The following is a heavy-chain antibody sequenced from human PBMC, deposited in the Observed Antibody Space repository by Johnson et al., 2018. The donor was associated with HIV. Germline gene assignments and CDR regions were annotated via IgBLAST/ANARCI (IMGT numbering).Heavy chain of an antibody. CDR1: GFTFSSYA. Sequence: QVQLVEYGGGVVQPGRSLRLSCAASGFTFSSYAMHWVRQAPGKGLEWVAVISYDGSNKYYADSVKGRFTISRDNSKNTLYLQMNSLRAEDTAVYYCAKEAITMEVDIWGQGTTVTVSS. D-gene: IGHD3-10*01. V-gene: IGHV3-30-3*01. CDR3: AKEAITMEVDI. J-gene: IGHJ3*02. CDR2: ISYDGSNK.